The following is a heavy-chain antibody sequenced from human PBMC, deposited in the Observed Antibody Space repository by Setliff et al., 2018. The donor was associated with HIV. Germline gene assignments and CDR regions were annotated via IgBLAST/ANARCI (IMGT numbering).Heavy chain of an antibody. CDR1: GSAFTSYY. V-gene: IGHV1-69-2*01. CDR2: VDPENGKT. J-gene: IGHJ4*02. CDR3: TTDPRAY. Sequence: ASVTVSCKAFGSAFTSYYIHWVQQAPGKGLEWMGRVDPENGKTMYTEKFQGRVSITADRSTDTVYMELRGLRPDDTAIYYCTTDPRAYWGQGTLVTVSS.